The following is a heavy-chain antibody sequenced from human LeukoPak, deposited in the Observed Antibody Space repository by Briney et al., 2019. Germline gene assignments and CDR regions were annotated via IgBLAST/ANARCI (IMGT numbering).Heavy chain of an antibody. CDR2: MNPNSGNT. CDR3: ARGGYSGYGFDAFDI. D-gene: IGHD5-12*01. V-gene: IGHV1-8*01. J-gene: IGHJ3*02. Sequence: ASVTVSCKASGYTFTSYDVNWVRQAAGQGLEWMGWMNPNSGNTDYAQKFQGRVTMTRNTSISTAYMELSSLRSEDTAVYYCARGGYSGYGFDAFDIWGQGTMVTVSS. CDR1: GYTFTSYD.